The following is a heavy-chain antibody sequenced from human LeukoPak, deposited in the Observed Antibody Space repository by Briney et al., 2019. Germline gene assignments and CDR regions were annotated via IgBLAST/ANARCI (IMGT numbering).Heavy chain of an antibody. J-gene: IGHJ4*02. CDR2: IRYDGNNK. CDR3: AKGTITIFGVVDYFDY. V-gene: IGHV3-30*02. CDR1: GFTFSNYG. Sequence: GGSLRLSCAASGFTFSNYGMHWVRQAPGKGLEWVAFIRYDGNNKYYADSVKGRFTISRDNSKNTLYLQMNSLRTEDTAVYYCAKGTITIFGVVDYFDYWGQGTLVTVSS. D-gene: IGHD3-3*01.